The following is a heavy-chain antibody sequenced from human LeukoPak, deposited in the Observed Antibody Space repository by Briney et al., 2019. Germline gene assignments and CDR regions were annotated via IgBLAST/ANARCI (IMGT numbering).Heavy chain of an antibody. Sequence: GGFLRLSCAASGFTFSSYSMNWVRQAPGKGLEWVSSISSSSSYIYYADSVKGRFTISRDNAKNSLYLQMNSLRAEDTAVYYCARENSGGYYYGMDVWGQGTTVTVSS. V-gene: IGHV3-21*01. CDR3: ARENSGGYYYGMDV. CDR1: GFTFSSYS. D-gene: IGHD3-16*01. CDR2: ISSSSSYI. J-gene: IGHJ6*02.